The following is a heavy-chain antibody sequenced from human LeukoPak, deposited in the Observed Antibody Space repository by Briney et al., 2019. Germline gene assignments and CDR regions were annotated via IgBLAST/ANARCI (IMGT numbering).Heavy chain of an antibody. V-gene: IGHV3-30-3*01. J-gene: IGHJ4*02. CDR1: GFTFSSYA. Sequence: GGSLRLSCAASGFTFSSYAMHWVRQAPGKGLEWVAVISYDGSNKYHADSVKGRFTISRDNSKNTLYLQMNSLRAEDTAVYYCARGGIYCSSTSCAFPMGGYWGQGTLVTVSS. D-gene: IGHD2-2*01. CDR2: ISYDGSNK. CDR3: ARGGIYCSSTSCAFPMGGY.